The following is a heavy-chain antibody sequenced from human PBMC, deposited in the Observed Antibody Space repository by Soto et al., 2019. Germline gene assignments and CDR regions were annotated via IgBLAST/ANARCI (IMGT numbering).Heavy chain of an antibody. D-gene: IGHD6-13*01. CDR2: INHSGST. V-gene: IGHV4-34*01. J-gene: IGHJ4*02. CDR1: GGSFSGYY. CDR3: ARGHKRVAAAPFFDY. Sequence: SETLSLTCAVYGGSFSGYYWSWIRQPPGKGLEWIGEINHSGSTNYNPSLKSRVTISVDTSKNQFSLKLSSVTAADTAVYYCARGHKRVAAAPFFDYWGQGTLVTVSS.